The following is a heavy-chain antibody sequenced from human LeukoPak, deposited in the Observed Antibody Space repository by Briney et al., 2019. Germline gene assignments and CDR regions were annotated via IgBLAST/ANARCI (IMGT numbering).Heavy chain of an antibody. J-gene: IGHJ4*02. CDR2: ISGDSRTT. D-gene: IGHD5-24*01. CDR3: ARKLLQFDRDGPSFDY. CDR1: EFTFSSYA. V-gene: IGHV3-23*01. Sequence: GGSLRLSCAASEFTFSSYAMSWVRHTPEKGLEWVSAISGDSRTTYYTDSAKGRFPISRDNSWYTLYLQLNSLRAEDTAVYYCARKLLQFDRDGPSFDYWGQGTLVTVSS.